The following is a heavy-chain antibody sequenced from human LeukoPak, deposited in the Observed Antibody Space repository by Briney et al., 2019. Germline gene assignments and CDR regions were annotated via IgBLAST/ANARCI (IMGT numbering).Heavy chain of an antibody. CDR2: ISSSSSYI. Sequence: GGSLRLSCAASGFTFSSYSMNWVRQAPGKGLEWASSISSSSSYIYYADSVKGRFTISRDNAKNSLYLQMNSLRAEDTAVYYCAMGYCSSTSCQPLGYWGQGTLVTVSS. V-gene: IGHV3-21*01. CDR1: GFTFSSYS. CDR3: AMGYCSSTSCQPLGY. J-gene: IGHJ4*02. D-gene: IGHD2-2*01.